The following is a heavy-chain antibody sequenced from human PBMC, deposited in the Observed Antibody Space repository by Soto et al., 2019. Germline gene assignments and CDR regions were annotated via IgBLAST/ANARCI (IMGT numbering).Heavy chain of an antibody. CDR3: XXXXQXXXXXXXXXXXXXXDV. V-gene: IGHV3-30*01. CDR1: GFSFSSYA. J-gene: IGHJ6*02. CDR2: XSXDGRNK. Sequence: QVQLVESGGGVVQPGRSLRLSCAASGFSFSSYAMHWVRQXPXXXXXXXXXXSXDGRNKFYADSVKGRFTISKDNSKNMLYVQMNSLXAEDTAVYXXXXXXQXXXXXXXXXXXXXXDVWGQGTTVTVSS.